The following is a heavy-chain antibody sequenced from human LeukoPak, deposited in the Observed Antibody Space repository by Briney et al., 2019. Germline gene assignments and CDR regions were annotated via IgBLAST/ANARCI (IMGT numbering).Heavy chain of an antibody. CDR3: ARDCRGSCSSTQPEGY. Sequence: GGSLRLSCAASGFTVSSNYMSWVRQAPGKGLEWVSSISSSSSYIYYADSVKGRFTISRDNAKNSLYLQMNSLRAEDTAVYYCARDCRGSCSSTQPEGYWGQGTLVTVSS. J-gene: IGHJ4*02. V-gene: IGHV3-21*01. CDR2: ISSSSSYI. D-gene: IGHD2-2*01. CDR1: GFTVSSNY.